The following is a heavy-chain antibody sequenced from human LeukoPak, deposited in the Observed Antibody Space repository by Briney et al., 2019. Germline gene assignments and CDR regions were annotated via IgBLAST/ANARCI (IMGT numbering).Heavy chain of an antibody. CDR3: ARKGTYYDFWSGYIYYYGMDV. D-gene: IGHD3-3*01. CDR1: GYTSTSYD. Sequence: ASVKVSCKASGYTSTSYDINWVRQAPGQGLEWMGWMNPNSGNTGYAQKFQGRVTMTRNTSISTAYMELSSLRSEDTAVYYCARKGTYYDFWSGYIYYYGMDVWGQGTTVTVSS. V-gene: IGHV1-8*01. J-gene: IGHJ6*02. CDR2: MNPNSGNT.